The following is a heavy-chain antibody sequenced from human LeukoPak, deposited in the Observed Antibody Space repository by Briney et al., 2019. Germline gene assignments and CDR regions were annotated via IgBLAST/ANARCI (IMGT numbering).Heavy chain of an antibody. D-gene: IGHD3-10*01. Sequence: GGSLRLSCAASGFTFSTYEVNWVRQAPGKGLEWVSYINSSGSTIYYADSVKGRFTISRDNAQNSLYLQMNSLRAEDTAVYYCARPGPYGSGSASNWFDPWGQGTLVTVSS. CDR3: ARPGPYGSGSASNWFDP. CDR2: INSSGSTI. V-gene: IGHV3-48*03. CDR1: GFTFSTYE. J-gene: IGHJ5*02.